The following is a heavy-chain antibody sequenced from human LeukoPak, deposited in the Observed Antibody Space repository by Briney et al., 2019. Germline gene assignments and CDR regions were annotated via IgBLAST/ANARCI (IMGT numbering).Heavy chain of an antibody. CDR3: PKVRDYGDYGSLDY. Sequence: ASVKLSCKASGGTFSSYAISWVRQAPGQGLEWMGRIIPIFGTANYAQKFQGRVTITTDESTSTAYMELSSLRSEDTAVYYCPKVRDYGDYGSLDYWGQGTLVTVSS. D-gene: IGHD4-17*01. V-gene: IGHV1-69*05. CDR1: GGTFSSYA. CDR2: IIPIFGTA. J-gene: IGHJ4*02.